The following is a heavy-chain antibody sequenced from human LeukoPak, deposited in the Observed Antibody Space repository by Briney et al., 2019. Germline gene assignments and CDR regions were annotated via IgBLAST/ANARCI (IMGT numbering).Heavy chain of an antibody. V-gene: IGHV3-48*01. CDR3: ARGSRSYYGYYYYYMDV. CDR1: GFTFSSYS. D-gene: IGHD1-26*01. J-gene: IGHJ6*03. CDR2: ISSSSSTI. Sequence: PGGCLRLSCAASGFTFSSYSMNWVRQAPGKGLEWVSYISSSSSTIYYADSVKGRFTISRDNAKNSLYLQMNSLRAEDTAVYYCARGSRSYYGYYYYYMDVWGKGTTVTVSS.